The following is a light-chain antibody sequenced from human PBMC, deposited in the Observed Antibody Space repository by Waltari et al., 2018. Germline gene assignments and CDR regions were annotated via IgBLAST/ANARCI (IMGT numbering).Light chain of an antibody. CDR1: SSDVGFYNY. V-gene: IGLV2-14*01. CDR3: NSYAGSSSWV. J-gene: IGLJ3*02. CDR2: DVS. Sequence: QSALTQPASVSGSPGQSITISCTGTSSDVGFYNYVSWYQQHPGKAPKLMIYDVSERPSGVSNRFSGSKSGNTASLTISGLQADEEADYYCNSYAGSSSWVFGGGTKLTVL.